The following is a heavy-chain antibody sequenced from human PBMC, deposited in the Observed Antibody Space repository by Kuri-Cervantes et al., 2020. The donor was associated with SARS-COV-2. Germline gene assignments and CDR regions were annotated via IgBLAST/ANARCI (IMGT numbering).Heavy chain of an antibody. D-gene: IGHD6-13*01. CDR2: ISGSGGST. CDR3: AKAPGIYSSSWYELDY. V-gene: IGHV3-23*01. Sequence: ETLSLTCAASGFTFSSYAMSWVRQAPGKGLEWVSAISGSGGSTYYADSVKGRFTISRDNSKNTLYLQMNSLRAEDTAVYYCAKAPGIYSSSWYELDYWGQGTLVTVSS. J-gene: IGHJ4*02. CDR1: GFTFSSYA.